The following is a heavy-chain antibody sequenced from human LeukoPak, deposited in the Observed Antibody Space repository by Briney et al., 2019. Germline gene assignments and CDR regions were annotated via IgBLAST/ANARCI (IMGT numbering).Heavy chain of an antibody. CDR3: AKVAVAGTFDY. D-gene: IGHD6-19*01. Sequence: GGSLRLSCAASGFTFSSYNMNWVRQAPGKGLEWVSYISSSSSTIYYADSVKGRFTISRGNAKNSLYLQMNSLRAEDTALYYCAKVAVAGTFDYWGQGTLVTVSS. V-gene: IGHV3-48*01. CDR2: ISSSSSTI. CDR1: GFTFSSYN. J-gene: IGHJ4*02.